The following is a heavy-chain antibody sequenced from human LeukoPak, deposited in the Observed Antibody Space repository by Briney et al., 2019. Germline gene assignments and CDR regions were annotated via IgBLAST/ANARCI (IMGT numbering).Heavy chain of an antibody. CDR1: GFTFSDAW. Sequence: PGRSLRLSCAASGFTFSDAWMSWVRQAPGMGLEWVGRIKTKSDGGTTDYAAPVKGRFTISRDDSKTTLYLQINSLKTEDTAVYYCTADMPASTRAADYWGQGTLVTVSS. V-gene: IGHV3-15*01. J-gene: IGHJ4*02. CDR2: IKTKSDGGTT. CDR3: TADMPASTRAADY. D-gene: IGHD2/OR15-2a*01.